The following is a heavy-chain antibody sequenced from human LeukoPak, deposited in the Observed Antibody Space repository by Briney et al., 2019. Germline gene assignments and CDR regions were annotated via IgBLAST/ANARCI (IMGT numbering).Heavy chain of an antibody. J-gene: IGHJ5*02. D-gene: IGHD3-10*01. V-gene: IGHV1-8*01. Sequence: ASVKVSCKASGYTFTSYDINWVRQATGQGLEWMGWMNPNSGNTGYAQKFQGRVTMTRNTSISTAYMELSSLRSEDTAVYYCSAESYYYGSGTLRRSNWFDPWGQGTLVTVSS. CDR1: GYTFTSYD. CDR2: MNPNSGNT. CDR3: SAESYYYGSGTLRRSNWFDP.